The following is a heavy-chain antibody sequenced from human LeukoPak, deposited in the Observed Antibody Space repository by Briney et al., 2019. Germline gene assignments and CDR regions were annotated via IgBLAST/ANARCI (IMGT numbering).Heavy chain of an antibody. J-gene: IGHJ5*02. CDR1: GFTFSTYA. CDR2: ISSNGGST. D-gene: IGHD1-7*01. V-gene: IGHV3-64D*06. CDR3: VKDRGSWNYCWFDP. Sequence: GGSLRLSCSASGFTFSTYAMHWVRQAPGKGLEYVSAISSNGGSTYYADSVKGRFTISRDNSKNMLYLQMSSLRVEDTAVYYCVKDRGSWNYCWFDPWGQGTLVTVSS.